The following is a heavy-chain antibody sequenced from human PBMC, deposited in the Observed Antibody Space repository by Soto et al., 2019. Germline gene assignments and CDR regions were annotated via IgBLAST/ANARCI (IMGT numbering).Heavy chain of an antibody. Sequence: QVQLVESGGGVVQPGRSLRLSCAASGFTFSSYGMHWVRQAPGKGLEWVAVIWYDGSNKYYADSVKGRFTISRDNSKNTLYLQMNSLRAEDTAVYYWARVGGSAAGTEVDYWGQGTLVTVSS. CDR3: ARVGGSAAGTEVDY. J-gene: IGHJ4*02. CDR1: GFTFSSYG. CDR2: IWYDGSNK. D-gene: IGHD6-13*01. V-gene: IGHV3-33*01.